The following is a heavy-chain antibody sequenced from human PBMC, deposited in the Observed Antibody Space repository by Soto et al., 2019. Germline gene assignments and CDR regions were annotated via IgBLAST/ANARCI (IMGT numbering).Heavy chain of an antibody. J-gene: IGHJ6*02. CDR1: GYSFTNDW. CDR2: IYPGDSDI. Sequence: PGESLKISCKGSGYSFTNDWIGWVRQMPGKGLEWMGIIYPGDSDIRYSPSFQGQVTISADKSINTAYLQWSSLKASDTAMYYCARVPLLSKSYGMDVWGQGTTVTVSS. D-gene: IGHD3-10*01. CDR3: ARVPLLSKSYGMDV. V-gene: IGHV5-51*01.